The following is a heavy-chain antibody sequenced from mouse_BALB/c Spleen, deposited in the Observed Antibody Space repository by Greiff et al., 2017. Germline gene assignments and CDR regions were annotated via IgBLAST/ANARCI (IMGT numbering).Heavy chain of an antibody. J-gene: IGHJ4*01. CDR1: GYTFTSYW. CDR3: ARSATRYAMDY. Sequence: QVQLKQPGAELVKPGASVKLSCKASGYTFTSYWMHWVKQRPGQGLEWIGEIDPSDSYTNYNQKFKGKATLTVDKSSSTAYMQLSSLTSEDSAVYYCARSATRYAMDYWGQGTSVTVSS. V-gene: IGHV1-69*02. CDR2: IDPSDSYT. D-gene: IGHD1-2*01.